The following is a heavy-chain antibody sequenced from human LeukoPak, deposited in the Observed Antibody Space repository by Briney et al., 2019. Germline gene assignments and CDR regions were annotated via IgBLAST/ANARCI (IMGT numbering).Heavy chain of an antibody. CDR3: ARDEDWYLDY. D-gene: IGHD3-9*01. J-gene: IGHJ4*02. V-gene: IGHV1-18*01. Sequence: GASVKVSCKTSGYKFSTYSITWVRQAPGQGLEWVGSTSVYAADIKIEQKFQGRVTLTTDTSTSTAYMELGSLRSDDTAVYYCARDEDWYLDYWGQGTLVTVS. CDR2: TSVYAADI. CDR1: GYKFSTYS.